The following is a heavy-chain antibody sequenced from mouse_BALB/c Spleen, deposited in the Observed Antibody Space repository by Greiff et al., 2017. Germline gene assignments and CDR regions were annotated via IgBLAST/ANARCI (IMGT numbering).Heavy chain of an antibody. J-gene: IGHJ2*01. D-gene: IGHD1-2*01. CDR3: ARDGFITTAPYFDY. CDR2: IWAGGST. Sequence: VMLVESGPGLVAPSQSLSITCTVSGFSLTSYGVHWVRQPPGKGLEWLGVIWAGGSTNYNSALMSRLSISKDNSKSQVFLKMNSLQTDDTAMYYCARDGFITTAPYFDYWGQGTTLTVSS. CDR1: GFSLTSYG. V-gene: IGHV2-9*02.